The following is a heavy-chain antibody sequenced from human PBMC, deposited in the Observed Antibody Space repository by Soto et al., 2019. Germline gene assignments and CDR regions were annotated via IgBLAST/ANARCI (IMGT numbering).Heavy chain of an antibody. CDR1: GFTFSVYG. CDR2: ISYHGSNS. Sequence: PGGSLRLSCAASGFTFSVYGMRWVRQAPGKGLEWVAVISYHGSNSYYADSVKGRFTISRDNSKNTLYLQMNSLRAEDTAVYYCAKSGSSSWTTSDYWGQGTLVTVSS. D-gene: IGHD6-13*01. V-gene: IGHV3-30*18. CDR3: AKSGSSSWTTSDY. J-gene: IGHJ4*02.